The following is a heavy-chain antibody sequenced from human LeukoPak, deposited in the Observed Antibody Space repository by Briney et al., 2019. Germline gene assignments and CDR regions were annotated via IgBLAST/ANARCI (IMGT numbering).Heavy chain of an antibody. D-gene: IGHD6-13*01. CDR2: IYQNGNT. J-gene: IGHJ4*02. V-gene: IGHV4-30-2*01. Sequence: SETLSLTCAVYGGSICSGGYSWSWIRQPPGKGLEWIGYIYQNGNTYYNPSLKSRVTISVNRSKNQFSLNLSSVTAADTAVYYCGRGGIAAAASGIDYWGQGTLVAVSS. CDR1: GGSICSGGYS. CDR3: GRGGIAAAASGIDY.